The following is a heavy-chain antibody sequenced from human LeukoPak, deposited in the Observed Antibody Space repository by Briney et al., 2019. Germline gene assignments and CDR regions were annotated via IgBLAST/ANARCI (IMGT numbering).Heavy chain of an antibody. Sequence: LRLSCAASGFTLSDYYMSWIRQAPGKGLEWVSYNSSSGSSIYYAESGKGRFTISRDNGKNSLYLQMNRLRDEDTSVYYCARRFCSTSSCDAFDICGQGTMVTVSS. J-gene: IGHJ3*02. D-gene: IGHD2-2*01. CDR1: GFTLSDYY. V-gene: IGHV3-11*04. CDR3: ARRFCSTSSCDAFDI. CDR2: NSSSGSSI.